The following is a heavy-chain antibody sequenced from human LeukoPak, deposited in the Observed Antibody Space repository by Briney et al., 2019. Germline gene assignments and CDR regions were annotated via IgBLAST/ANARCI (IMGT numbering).Heavy chain of an antibody. CDR1: GYTFTSYA. CDR2: ISGHNDDT. D-gene: IGHD2-15*01. J-gene: IGHJ6*03. Sequence: ASVKVSCKASGYTFTSYAIGWVRQAPGQGLEWMGWISGHNDDTNYAQRLQGRVTMTTDTSTSTAYMELRSLRSDDTAVYYCARAGYCSGGSCYPYYYYYMDVWGKGTTVTVSS. V-gene: IGHV1-18*01. CDR3: ARAGYCSGGSCYPYYYYYMDV.